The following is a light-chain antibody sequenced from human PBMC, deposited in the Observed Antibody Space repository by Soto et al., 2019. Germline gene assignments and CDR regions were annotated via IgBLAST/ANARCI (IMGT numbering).Light chain of an antibody. CDR2: RND. J-gene: IGLJ3*02. V-gene: IGLV1-47*01. Sequence: QSVLTQPPSASGTPGQRVTVSCSGSSSNIGSNYIYWYQFLPGTAPKLLIYRNDQRPSGVPDRFSGSKSGASASLAIIGLRSADEADYYCAAWEDSLNIWVFGGGTKLTVL. CDR3: AAWEDSLNIWV. CDR1: SSNIGSNY.